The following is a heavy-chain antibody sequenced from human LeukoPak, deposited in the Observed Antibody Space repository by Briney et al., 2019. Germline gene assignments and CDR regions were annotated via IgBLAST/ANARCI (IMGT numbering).Heavy chain of an antibody. J-gene: IGHJ4*02. CDR1: GGSISSGSYY. CDR3: ARTRDFWSGFFDY. V-gene: IGHV4-61*02. D-gene: IGHD3-3*01. Sequence: SETLSLTCTVSGGSISSGSYYWSWIRQPAGKGLEWIGRIYTSGSTNYNPSLKSRVTISVDTSKNQFSLKLSSVTAADAAVYYCARTRDFWSGFFDYWGQGTLVTVSS. CDR2: IYTSGST.